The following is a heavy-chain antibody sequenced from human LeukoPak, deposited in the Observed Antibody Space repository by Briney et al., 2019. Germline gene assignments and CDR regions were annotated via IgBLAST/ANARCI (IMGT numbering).Heavy chain of an antibody. CDR3: ARQTRYCGGDCNSFDY. J-gene: IGHJ4*02. CDR1: GYSFTNYW. V-gene: IGHV5-51*01. Sequence: GASLKISCKGSGYSFTNYWIGWVRHMPGPGLELMGIIYPGDSDTRYSPSFQGQVTMSADKSISTAYLQWSSLKAPDTAMYYCARQTRYCGGDCNSFDYWGQGTLVTVSP. D-gene: IGHD2-21*02. CDR2: IYPGDSDT.